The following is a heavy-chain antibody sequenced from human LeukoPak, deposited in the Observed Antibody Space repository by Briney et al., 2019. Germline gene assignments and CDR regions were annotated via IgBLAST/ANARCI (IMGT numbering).Heavy chain of an antibody. J-gene: IGHJ4*02. CDR3: ARGPYSYNSSGCLDY. D-gene: IGHD3-22*01. CDR1: GDSISSGNYY. V-gene: IGHV4-61*02. Sequence: SETLSLTCTVSGDSISSGNYYWSWIREPAGKGLEWIGRIYTSGSTNYNPSLKSRVTISVDTSKNQFSLRLNSVTATDTAMYYCARGPYSYNSSGCLDYWGQRALVTVSS. CDR2: IYTSGST.